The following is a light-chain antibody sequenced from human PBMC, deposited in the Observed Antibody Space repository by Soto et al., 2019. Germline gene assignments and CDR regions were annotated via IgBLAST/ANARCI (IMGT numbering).Light chain of an antibody. CDR1: SSDIGFYNY. J-gene: IGLJ1*01. CDR2: EVT. V-gene: IGLV2-14*01. CDR3: SSYTTFSTKV. Sequence: QSVLTQPASVSGSPGQSITISCTGSSSDIGFYNYVSWYQQYPGKAPKLMIYEVTNRPSGVSNRFSGSKSGNTASLIISGLQAGDEADYYCSSYTTFSTKVFGTGTKVTVL.